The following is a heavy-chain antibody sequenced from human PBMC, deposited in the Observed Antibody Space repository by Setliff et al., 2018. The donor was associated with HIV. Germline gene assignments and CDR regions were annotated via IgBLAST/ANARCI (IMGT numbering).Heavy chain of an antibody. V-gene: IGHV4-39*07. CDR2: IFYGGSVYGSGRT. CDR3: ARGVARQVVIDRWFDP. D-gene: IGHD2-21*01. Sequence: SETLSLTCTVSGDSISSNNYYWAWIRQSPGKGLEWIGCIFYGGSVYGSGRTFFNPPLKSRVTISVDASENLVSLNLNSVTAADTAIYYCARGVARQVVIDRWFDPWGQGTPVTVSS. CDR1: GDSISSNNYY. J-gene: IGHJ5*02.